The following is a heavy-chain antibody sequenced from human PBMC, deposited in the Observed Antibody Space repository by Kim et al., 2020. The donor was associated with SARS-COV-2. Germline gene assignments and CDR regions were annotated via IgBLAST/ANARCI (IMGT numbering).Heavy chain of an antibody. Sequence: GGSLRLSCAASGFTFSSYGMHWVRQAPGKGLEWVAVISYDGSNKYYADSVKGRFTISRDNSKNTLYLQMNSLRAEDTAVYYCAKDRAADTAMVRSLDYWGQGTLVTVSS. CDR1: GFTFSSYG. CDR2: ISYDGSNK. D-gene: IGHD5-18*01. CDR3: AKDRAADTAMVRSLDY. V-gene: IGHV3-30*18. J-gene: IGHJ4*02.